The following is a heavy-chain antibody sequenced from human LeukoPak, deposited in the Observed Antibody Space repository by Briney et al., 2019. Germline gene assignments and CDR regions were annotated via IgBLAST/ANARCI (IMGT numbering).Heavy chain of an antibody. J-gene: IGHJ4*02. CDR3: ARIIRDGYNLDYFDY. CDR2: IFPNGEE. Sequence: SRPTLVNPPVHLTLTSTVSGFSLTTARMAVTWISQPPGKALEWLGNIFPNGEESYTISPKSRLTISKDTSKSQVVLTMTNMYPVDIGTYYCARIIRDGYNLDYFDYGGQGTRVSVSS. V-gene: IGHV2-26*01. CDR1: GFSLTTARMA. D-gene: IGHD5-24*01.